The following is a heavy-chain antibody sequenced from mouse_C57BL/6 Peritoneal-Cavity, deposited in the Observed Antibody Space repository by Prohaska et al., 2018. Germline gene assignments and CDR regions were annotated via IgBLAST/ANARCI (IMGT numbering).Heavy chain of an antibody. V-gene: IGHV1-42*01. D-gene: IGHD1-1*01. Sequence: SCKASGYSFTGYYMNWVKQSPEKSLEWIGEINPSTGGTTYNQKFKAKATLTVDKSSSTSYMQLKGLTSEDSAVYYCARFRSNYFDYWGQGTTLTVSS. CDR1: GYSFTGYY. CDR3: ARFRSNYFDY. CDR2: INPSTGGT. J-gene: IGHJ2*01.